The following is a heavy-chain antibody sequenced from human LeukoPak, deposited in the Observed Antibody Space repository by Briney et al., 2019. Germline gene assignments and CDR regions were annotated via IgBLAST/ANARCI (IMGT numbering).Heavy chain of an antibody. J-gene: IGHJ4*02. CDR2: IYPDDSDT. V-gene: IGHV5-51*01. D-gene: IGHD6-6*01. CDR1: GYIFTSYW. CDR3: ARERSSQGYFDF. Sequence: GGSLEISGQGSGYIFTSYWIGGVRQLPEKGLEGMGIIYPDDSDTRYSPSFQGQVTISADKSISTAYLQWSSLKASDTAMYYCARERSSQGYFDFWGQGTLVTVSS.